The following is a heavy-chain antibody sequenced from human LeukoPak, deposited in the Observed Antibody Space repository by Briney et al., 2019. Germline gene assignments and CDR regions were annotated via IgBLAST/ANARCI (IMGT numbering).Heavy chain of an antibody. CDR1: GFTFSSYS. Sequence: GGSLRLSCAASGFTFSSYSMNWVRQAPGKGLEWVSSISSSSSYIYYADSVKGRFTISRDNAKNSLYLQMNSLRAEDPAVYYCERGRSGSYTDDDAFDLGSQGTMVTVSS. J-gene: IGHJ3*01. CDR2: ISSSSSYI. V-gene: IGHV3-21*01. D-gene: IGHD1-26*01. CDR3: ERGRSGSYTDDDAFDL.